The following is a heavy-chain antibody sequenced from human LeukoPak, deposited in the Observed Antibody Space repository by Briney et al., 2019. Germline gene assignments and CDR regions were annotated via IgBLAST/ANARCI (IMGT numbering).Heavy chain of an antibody. CDR2: ISAYNGNT. CDR3: ARDGAFYYDSSGYSFDY. J-gene: IGHJ4*02. Sequence: ASEKVSCKASGYTFTSYGISWVRQAPGQGLEWMGWISAYNGNTNYAQKLQGRVTMTTDTSTSTAYMELRSLRSDDTAVYYCARDGAFYYDSSGYSFDYWGQGTLVTVSS. CDR1: GYTFTSYG. D-gene: IGHD3-22*01. V-gene: IGHV1-18*01.